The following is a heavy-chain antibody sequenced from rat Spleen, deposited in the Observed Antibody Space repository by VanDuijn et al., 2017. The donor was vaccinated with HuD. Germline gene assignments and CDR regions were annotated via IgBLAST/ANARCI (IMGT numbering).Heavy chain of an antibody. CDR2: ISSGGNT. CDR3: ARGAFTEGIVEDY. V-gene: IGHV2-6*01. D-gene: IGHD1-11*01. J-gene: IGHJ2*01. Sequence: QVQLKESGPGLVQPSQTLSLTCTVSGFSLTSYTINWVRQPPGKGLEWIAAISSGGNTYYNSGLKSRLSISRDTSKSQVFLKMNSLQTEDTATYYCARGAFTEGIVEDYWGQGVMVTVSS. CDR1: GFSLTSYT.